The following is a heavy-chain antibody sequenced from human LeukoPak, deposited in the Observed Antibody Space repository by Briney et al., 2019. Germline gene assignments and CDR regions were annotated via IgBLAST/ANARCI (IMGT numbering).Heavy chain of an antibody. Sequence: ASVKVSCKASGYTFTSYDINWVRQATGQGLEWMGWINPNSGGTNYAQKFQGRVTMTRDTSISTAYMELNRLRSDDTAVYYCARLYSLRGVDYWGQGTLVT. CDR1: GYTFTSYD. CDR2: INPNSGGT. CDR3: ARLYSLRGVDY. J-gene: IGHJ4*02. D-gene: IGHD1-26*01. V-gene: IGHV1-2*02.